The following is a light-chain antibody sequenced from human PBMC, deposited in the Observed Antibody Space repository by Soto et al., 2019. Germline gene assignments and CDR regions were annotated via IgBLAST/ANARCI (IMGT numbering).Light chain of an antibody. J-gene: IGKJ4*01. Sequence: EIVLTQSPGTLSLSPGERATLSCRAGQSGSNYLAWYQLKPGQAPRLLIYGASSRATGIPDRFGGSGSGTDFTLTITIREPEDFAGYYCQLYARLGCGTKV. CDR3: QLYAR. V-gene: IGKV3-20*01. CDR1: QSGSNY. CDR2: GAS.